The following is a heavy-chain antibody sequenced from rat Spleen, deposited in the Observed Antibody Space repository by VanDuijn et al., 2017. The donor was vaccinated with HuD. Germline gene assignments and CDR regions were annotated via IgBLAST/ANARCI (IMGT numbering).Heavy chain of an antibody. D-gene: IGHD1-11*01. J-gene: IGHJ3*01. V-gene: IGHV5S10*01. CDR1: GFTFSDYN. Sequence: EVHLVESGGGLVQPGRSLKLSCAASGFTFSDYNMAWVRQAPKKGLEWVATIIYDGSRTFYRDSVKGRFTISRDNAESTLYLQMDSLRSADTATYYCARPTEGIAWFAYWGQGTLVTVSS. CDR2: IIYDGSRT. CDR3: ARPTEGIAWFAY.